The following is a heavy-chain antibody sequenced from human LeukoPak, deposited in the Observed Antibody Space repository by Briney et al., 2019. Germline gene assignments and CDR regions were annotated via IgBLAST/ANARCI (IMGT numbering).Heavy chain of an antibody. CDR1: AFIFSNNA. CDR2: ISGSGDST. D-gene: IGHD2-2*01. CDR3: ATYCTSTSCFGY. V-gene: IGHV3-23*01. Sequence: GGSLRLSRGVSAFIFSNNALSWVRQAPGKGLEWVSAISGSGDSTYYADSVKGRFTISRDNSKNTLYLQMNSLRAEDTAVYYCATYCTSTSCFGYWGQGTLVTVSS. J-gene: IGHJ4*02.